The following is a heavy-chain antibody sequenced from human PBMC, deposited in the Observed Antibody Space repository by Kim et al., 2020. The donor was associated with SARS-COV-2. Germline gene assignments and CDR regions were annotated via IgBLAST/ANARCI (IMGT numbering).Heavy chain of an antibody. J-gene: IGHJ5*02. CDR1: GGSFSGYY. Sequence: SETLSLTCAVYGGSFSGYYWSWIRQPPGKGLEWIGEINHSGSTNYNPSLKSRVTISVDTSKNQFSLKLSSVTAADTAVYYCAKGVWGYDFDPWGQGTLVTVSS. D-gene: IGHD5-12*01. CDR3: AKGVWGYDFDP. V-gene: IGHV4-34*01. CDR2: INHSGST.